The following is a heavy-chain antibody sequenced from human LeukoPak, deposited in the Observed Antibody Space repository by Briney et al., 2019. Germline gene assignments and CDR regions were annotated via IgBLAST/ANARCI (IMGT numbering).Heavy chain of an antibody. CDR1: GFTFSSYG. Sequence: GGSLRLSCAASGFTFSSYGMHWVRQAPGKGLEWVAVIWYDGSNKYYADSVKGRFTISRDNSKNTLYLQMNSLRAEDTAVYYCARSPLEYCSGGSCYALSHYYYGMDVWGQGTTVTVSS. CDR2: IWYDGSNK. J-gene: IGHJ6*02. V-gene: IGHV3-33*01. D-gene: IGHD2-15*01. CDR3: ARSPLEYCSGGSCYALSHYYYGMDV.